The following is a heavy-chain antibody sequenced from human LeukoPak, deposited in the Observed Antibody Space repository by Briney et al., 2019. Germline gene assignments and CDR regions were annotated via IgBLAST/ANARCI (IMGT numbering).Heavy chain of an antibody. CDR1: GFTFRRYG. V-gene: IGHV3-23*01. CDR2: ISGSGGST. D-gene: IGHD7-27*01. Sequence: GGSLRLSCAASGFTFRRYGMTWVRQAPGKGLEWVSSISGSGGSTYYADSVKGRFTISRDNSKNTLYLQMNSLRAEDTAVYYCAKPPSTGGLFDYWGQGTLVTVSS. CDR3: AKPPSTGGLFDY. J-gene: IGHJ4*02.